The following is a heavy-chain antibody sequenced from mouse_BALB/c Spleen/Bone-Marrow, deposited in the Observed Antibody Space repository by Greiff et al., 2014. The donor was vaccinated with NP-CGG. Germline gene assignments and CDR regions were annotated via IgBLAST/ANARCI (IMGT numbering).Heavy chain of an antibody. CDR1: GFNIKDTY. CDR2: IDPANGNT. J-gene: IGHJ3*01. V-gene: IGHV14-3*02. Sequence: DVHLVESGAELVKPGASVKLSCTASGFNIKDTYMYWVKQRPEQGLEWIGRIDPANGNTKYDPKFQDKATITADTSSNTAYLQLSSLTSEDTAAYYCARYYYGSSLFAYWGQGTLVTVSA. CDR3: ARYYYGSSLFAY. D-gene: IGHD1-1*01.